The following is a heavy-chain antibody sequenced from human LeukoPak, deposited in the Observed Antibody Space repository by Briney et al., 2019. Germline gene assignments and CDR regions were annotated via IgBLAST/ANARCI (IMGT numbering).Heavy chain of an antibody. Sequence: GGSLRLPCAASGFTFSSYSMNWVRQAPGKGLEWVSYISSSSSTIYYADSVKGRFTISRDNAKNSLYLQMNSLRAEDTAVYYCARFRTIIDGHTVWGQGTLVTVSS. D-gene: IGHD5-12*01. CDR1: GFTFSSYS. V-gene: IGHV3-48*01. J-gene: IGHJ4*02. CDR2: ISSSSSTI. CDR3: ARFRTIIDGHTV.